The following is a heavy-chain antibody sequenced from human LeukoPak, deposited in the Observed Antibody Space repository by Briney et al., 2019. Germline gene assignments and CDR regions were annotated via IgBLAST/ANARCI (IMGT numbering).Heavy chain of an antibody. CDR2: INHSGST. J-gene: IGHJ5*02. CDR1: GGSFSGYY. Sequence: SETLSLTCAVYGGSFSGYYWSWIRQPPGKGLEWIGEINHSGSTNYDPSLKSRVTISVDTSKNQFSLKLSSVTAADTAVYYCARGGSSYSYGRNRFDPWGQGTLVTVSS. D-gene: IGHD5-18*01. V-gene: IGHV4-34*01. CDR3: ARGGSSYSYGRNRFDP.